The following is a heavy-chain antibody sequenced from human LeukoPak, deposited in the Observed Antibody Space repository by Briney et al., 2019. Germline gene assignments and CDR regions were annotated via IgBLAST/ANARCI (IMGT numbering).Heavy chain of an antibody. V-gene: IGHV3-9*01. D-gene: IGHD4-17*01. CDR3: ARELDYGDYVYAFDI. CDR1: GFTFDDYA. Sequence: QPGRSLRLSCAASGFTFDDYAMHWVRQAPGKGLEWVSGISWNSGSIGYADSVKGRFTISRDNAKNSLYLQMNSLRAEDTALYYCARELDYGDYVYAFDIWGQGTMVTVSS. J-gene: IGHJ3*02. CDR2: ISWNSGSI.